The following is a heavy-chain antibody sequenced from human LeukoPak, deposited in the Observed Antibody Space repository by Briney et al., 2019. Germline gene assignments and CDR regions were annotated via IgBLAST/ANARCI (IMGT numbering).Heavy chain of an antibody. Sequence: SETLSLTCAVYGGSFSGYYWSWIRQPPGKGLEWIGEINHSGSTNYNPSLKSRVTISVDTSKNQFSLKLSSVTAADTAVCYCARLSRDYYYYYYMDVWGKGTTVTVSS. CDR2: INHSGST. CDR1: GGSFSGYY. V-gene: IGHV4-34*01. CDR3: ARLSRDYYYYYYMDV. J-gene: IGHJ6*03.